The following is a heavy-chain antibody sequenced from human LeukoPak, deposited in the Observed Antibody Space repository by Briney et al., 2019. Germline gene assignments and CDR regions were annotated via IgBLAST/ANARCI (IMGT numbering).Heavy chain of an antibody. CDR1: GYTFTGYY. J-gene: IGHJ4*02. V-gene: IGHV1-2*06. CDR3: ARDAQRGYYDILTGYYC. Sequence: ASVKVSCKASGYTFTGYYMHWVRQAPGQGLEWMGRINPNSGGTNYAQKFQGRVTMTRDTSISTAYMELSRLRSDDTAVYYCARDAQRGYYDILTGYYCWDQGTLVTVSS. D-gene: IGHD3-9*01. CDR2: INPNSGGT.